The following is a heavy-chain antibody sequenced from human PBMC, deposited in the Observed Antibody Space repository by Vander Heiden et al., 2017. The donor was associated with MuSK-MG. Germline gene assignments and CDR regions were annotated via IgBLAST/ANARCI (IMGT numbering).Heavy chain of an antibody. CDR2: IHSGGST. Sequence: EVQVVESGGGLVQPGGSLRLSCAASGLTVSSSPMTWVRQAPGRGLEWVSVIHSGGSTYYTDSVKDRFTISRDNSKKTLYLQMNSLRAEDTAVYYCAIGGFWGQGTLVTVYS. CDR3: AIGGF. J-gene: IGHJ4*02. CDR1: GLTVSSSP. D-gene: IGHD3-10*01. V-gene: IGHV3-66*01.